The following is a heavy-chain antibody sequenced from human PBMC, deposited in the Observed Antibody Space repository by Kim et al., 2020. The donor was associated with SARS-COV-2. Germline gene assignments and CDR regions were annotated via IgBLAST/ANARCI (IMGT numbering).Heavy chain of an antibody. CDR2: ISSSSSYI. D-gene: IGHD3-16*01. CDR1: GFTFSSYS. V-gene: IGHV3-21*01. Sequence: GGSLRLSCAASGFTFSSYSMNWVRQAPGKGLEWVSSISSSSSYIYYADSVKGRFTISRDNAKNSLYLQMNSLRAEDTAVYYCARGAWGGSPSYYYYGMDVWGQGTTVTVSS. J-gene: IGHJ6*02. CDR3: ARGAWGGSPSYYYYGMDV.